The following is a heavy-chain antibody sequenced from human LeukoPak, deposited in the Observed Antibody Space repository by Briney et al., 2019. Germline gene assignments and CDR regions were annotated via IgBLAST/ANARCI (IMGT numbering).Heavy chain of an antibody. J-gene: IGHJ4*02. CDR2: IKSKTDGGTT. Sequence: GVSLRLSWAASGFTFSNAWMSWVRQARGEGLGWLGRIKSKTDGGTTEYAAPVKGRFTISRDDSKNTLYLQMNSLKTEDTAVYYCTTIGTYWGQGTLVTVSS. CDR3: TTIGTY. V-gene: IGHV3-15*01. CDR1: GFTFSNAW.